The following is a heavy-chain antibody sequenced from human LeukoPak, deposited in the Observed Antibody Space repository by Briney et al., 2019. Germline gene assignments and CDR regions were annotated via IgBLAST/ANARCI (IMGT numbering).Heavy chain of an antibody. CDR1: GFTFSNSA. Sequence: GGSLRLSCAASGFTFSNSAMSWVRQAPGKGLEWVSTLSGSGITTYYANSAKGRFTISRDNSKNTLCLQMNSLRAEDTAVYYCAKGIYSSGWSYFDYWGDGTMVSVSS. CDR3: AKGIYSSGWSYFDY. CDR2: LSGSGITT. D-gene: IGHD6-19*01. V-gene: IGHV3-23*01. J-gene: IGHJ4*01.